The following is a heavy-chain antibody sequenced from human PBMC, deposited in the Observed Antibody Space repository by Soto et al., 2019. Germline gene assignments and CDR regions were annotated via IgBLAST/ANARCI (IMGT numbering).Heavy chain of an antibody. D-gene: IGHD6-19*01. J-gene: IGHJ5*02. CDR2: ISGSGGST. CDR3: AKDQVYSSGPHWFDP. V-gene: IGHV3-23*01. Sequence: PGGSLRLSCAASGFTFSSYAMSWVRQAPGKGLEWVSGISGSGGSTYYADSVKGRFTISRDNSKNTLYLQMNSLRAEDTAVYYCAKDQVYSSGPHWFDPWGQGTLVTVSS. CDR1: GFTFSSYA.